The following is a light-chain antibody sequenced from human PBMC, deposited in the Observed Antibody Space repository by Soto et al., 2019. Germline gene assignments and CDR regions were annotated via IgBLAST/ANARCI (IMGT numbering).Light chain of an antibody. CDR2: AVS. Sequence: QSALTQPGSVSGSPGQSVTISCTRTSSYIGPYDHVAWYQQHPGKAPKLIIFAVSKRPSGVPDRFSGSKSGNTASLTISGLQAEDEADYYCSSYAGNYIYVLATGTTV. J-gene: IGLJ1*01. CDR3: SSYAGNYIYV. V-gene: IGLV2-11*01. CDR1: SSYIGPYDH.